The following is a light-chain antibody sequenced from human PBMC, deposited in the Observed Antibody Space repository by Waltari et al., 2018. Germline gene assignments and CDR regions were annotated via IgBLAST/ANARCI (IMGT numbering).Light chain of an antibody. J-gene: IGKJ1*01. Sequence: AIRITQSPSSLSASTGDRFTIPCRASQGIGSYLAWYQQKPGRAPNLLIYAASTLQSGVPSRFSGGGSGTDFTLTITCLQSEDFATYYCQQYYDYPRTFGQGTKVEIK. V-gene: IGKV1-8*01. CDR2: AAS. CDR1: QGIGSY. CDR3: QQYYDYPRT.